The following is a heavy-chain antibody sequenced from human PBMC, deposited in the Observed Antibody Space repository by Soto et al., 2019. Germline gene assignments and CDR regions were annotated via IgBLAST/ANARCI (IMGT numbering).Heavy chain of an antibody. V-gene: IGHV4-31*03. CDR2: IYYSGST. Sequence: QVQLQESGPGLVKPSQTLSLTCTVSGGSISSGDYYLSWIRQHPGKGLEWIGYIYYSGSTYYNPSLKSRVTISVDTSTNQFSLKLSSVTAADTAVYYCARWWSGSRQGFDPWGQGTLVTVSS. CDR3: ARWWSGSRQGFDP. CDR1: GGSISSGDYY. J-gene: IGHJ5*02. D-gene: IGHD3-3*01.